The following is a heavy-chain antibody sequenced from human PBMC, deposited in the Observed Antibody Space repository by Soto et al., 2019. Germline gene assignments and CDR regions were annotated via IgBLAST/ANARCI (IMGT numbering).Heavy chain of an antibody. V-gene: IGHV1-2*04. CDR3: ARGLDSGWAREYFDP. D-gene: IGHD3-16*01. Sequence: ASVKVSCKASGYTFADFYIHWVRLAPGQGPEWMGWINPNSGGTNYAQKFRGWVTMTRDTSITTVYMELNRLRSSDTAMYYCARGLDSGWAREYFDPWGQGTLVTVSS. J-gene: IGHJ4*02. CDR2: INPNSGGT. CDR1: GYTFADFY.